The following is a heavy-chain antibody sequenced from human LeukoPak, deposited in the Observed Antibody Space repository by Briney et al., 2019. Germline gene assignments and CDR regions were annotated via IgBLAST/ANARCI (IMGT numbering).Heavy chain of an antibody. Sequence: ASVKVSCKASGYTFTGYYMHWVRQAPGQGLEWMGWINPNSGGTNYAQKFQGRVTMTRDTSISTAYMELSRLRSDDTAAYYCARIGDSGYYKAEYFQHWGQGTLVTVPS. CDR3: ARIGDSGYYKAEYFQH. CDR2: INPNSGGT. CDR1: GYTFTGYY. V-gene: IGHV1-2*02. D-gene: IGHD3-22*01. J-gene: IGHJ1*01.